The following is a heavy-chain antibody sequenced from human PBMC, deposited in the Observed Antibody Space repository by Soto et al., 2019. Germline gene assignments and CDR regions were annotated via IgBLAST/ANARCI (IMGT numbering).Heavy chain of an antibody. CDR3: ARYSPSGYYYYGMDV. CDR2: ISYDGSNK. CDR1: GFTFSSYA. D-gene: IGHD3-22*01. Sequence: GGSLRLSCAASGFTFSSYAMHWVRQAPGKGLEWVAVISYDGSNKYYADSVKGRFTISRDNSKNTLYLQMNSLRAEDTSVYYCARYSPSGYYYYGMDVWGQGTTVTVSS. V-gene: IGHV3-30*04. J-gene: IGHJ6*02.